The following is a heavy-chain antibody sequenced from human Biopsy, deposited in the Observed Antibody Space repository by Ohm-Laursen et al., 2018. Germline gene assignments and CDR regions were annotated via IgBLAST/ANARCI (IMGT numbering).Heavy chain of an antibody. CDR1: GITTRSYW. CDR2: IKQDGSEK. Sequence: SLRLSCSASGITTRSYWMSWIRQAPGKGLEWVANIKQDGSEKNYVASVKGRFTISRDNSKNTLSLQMNSLRAEDTAIYYCTCRYGDSLLWGQGTMVTVSS. CDR3: TCRYGDSLL. D-gene: IGHD4-17*01. J-gene: IGHJ3*01. V-gene: IGHV3-7*03.